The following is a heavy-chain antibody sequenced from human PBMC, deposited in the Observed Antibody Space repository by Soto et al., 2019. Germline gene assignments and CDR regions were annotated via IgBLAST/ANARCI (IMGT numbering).Heavy chain of an antibody. CDR2: ISNSGYTI. CDR3: ARDSGSPPDYYMDV. CDR1: GFTFSDYY. D-gene: IGHD1-26*01. V-gene: IGHV3-11*01. J-gene: IGHJ6*03. Sequence: QVQLVESGGGLVKPGESLRLSCAASGFTFSDYYMSWIRQAPGKGLEWVSYISNSGYTIHYTDSVKGRFTISRDNARNSLHLAMNSLRAEDTAVYYCARDSGSPPDYYMDVWGRGTTVTVSS.